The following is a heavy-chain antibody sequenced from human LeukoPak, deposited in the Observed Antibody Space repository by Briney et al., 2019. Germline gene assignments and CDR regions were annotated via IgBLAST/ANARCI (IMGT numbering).Heavy chain of an antibody. V-gene: IGHV4-39*07. D-gene: IGHD2-15*01. J-gene: IGHJ3*02. CDR2: IYYSGST. CDR1: GGSISSSSYY. Sequence: PSETLSLTCTVSGGSISSSSYYWGWIRQPPGKGLEWIRSIYYSGSTYYNPSLKSRVTISVDTSKNQFSLKLSSVTAADTAVYYCAREGRGLSAFDIWGQGTMVTVSS. CDR3: AREGRGLSAFDI.